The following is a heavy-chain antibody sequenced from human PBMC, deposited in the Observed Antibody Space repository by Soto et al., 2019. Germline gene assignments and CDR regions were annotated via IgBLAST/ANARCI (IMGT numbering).Heavy chain of an antibody. CDR3: AKARVRIVGANSFDY. V-gene: IGHV3-30*18. Sequence: PGGSLRLSCVGSGFTFSNYGMHWVRQPPGKGLEWVALISDDGDKRYYADSVRGRLIISRDNSKDTLYLQMNSLGPDDTAVYFCAKARVRIVGANSFDYWGQGPRSPFL. CDR1: GFTFSNYG. CDR2: ISDDGDKR. D-gene: IGHD1-26*01. J-gene: IGHJ4*02.